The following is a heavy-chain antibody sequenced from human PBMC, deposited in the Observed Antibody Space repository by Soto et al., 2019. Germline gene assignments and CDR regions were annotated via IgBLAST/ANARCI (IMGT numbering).Heavy chain of an antibody. CDR3: AXXXXDSXXDF. CDR1: GDSVSSNSAT. J-gene: IGHJ5*01. V-gene: IGHV6-1*01. Sequence: TLSLTCAISGDSVSSNSATWDWIRQSPSRGLEWLGRTYYRSRWFNDYAGSVKGRITINPDTSNNQFSLQLTSLSPDDTAVXXXAXXXXDSXXDFXGQGXRVXVSS. CDR2: TYYRSRWFN.